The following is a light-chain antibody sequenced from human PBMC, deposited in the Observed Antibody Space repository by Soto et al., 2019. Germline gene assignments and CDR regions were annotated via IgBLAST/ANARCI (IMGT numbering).Light chain of an antibody. CDR2: GAS. CDR3: QQYASSRT. V-gene: IGKV3-20*01. J-gene: IGKJ1*01. CDR1: QSVTNNY. Sequence: EFVLTQSPGTLSLSPGERATLSCRASQSVTNNYLAWFQQKPGQATRLLMYGASSRATGIPDRFSGSGSGTDFTLTITRLEPEDFAVYYCQQYASSRTFGQGTKVDI.